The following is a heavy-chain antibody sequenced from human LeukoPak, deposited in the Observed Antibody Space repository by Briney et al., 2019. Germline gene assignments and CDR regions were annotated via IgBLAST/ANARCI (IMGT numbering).Heavy chain of an antibody. D-gene: IGHD3-22*01. CDR3: ARAITMMNHDAFDI. V-gene: IGHV4-39*07. CDR2: IYYSGST. CDR1: GGSINSYY. J-gene: IGHJ3*02. Sequence: PSETLSLTCTVSGGSINSYYWGWIRQPPGKGLEWIGSIYYSGSTYYNPSLKSRVTISVDTSKNQFSLKLSSVTAADTAVYYCARAITMMNHDAFDIWGQGTMVTVSS.